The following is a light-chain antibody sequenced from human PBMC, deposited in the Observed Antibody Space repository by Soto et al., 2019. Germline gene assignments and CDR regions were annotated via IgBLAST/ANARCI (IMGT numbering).Light chain of an antibody. CDR3: ETWYSNTHKV. V-gene: IGLV4-60*02. CDR2: LDRSGSY. J-gene: IGLJ3*02. Sequence: QLVLTQSSSASASLGSSVKLTCILSSGHSTYIIAWHQQQPGKAPRFLMTLDRSGSYNRGSGVPDRFSGASSGADRHRTISNLQFEDEGDYYCETWYSNTHKVFGGGTKLTVL. CDR1: SGHSTYI.